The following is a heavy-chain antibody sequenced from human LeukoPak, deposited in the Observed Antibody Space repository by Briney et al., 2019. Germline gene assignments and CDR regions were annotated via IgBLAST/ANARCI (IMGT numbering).Heavy chain of an antibody. CDR2: IWYDGSNK. CDR1: GFTFSDYG. J-gene: IGHJ4*02. Sequence: GKSLRLSCTASGFTFSDYGMHWVRQPPGKGLEWVAIIWYDGSNKKYEDSVKGRFTISRDNSKNTLYLQMNSLRAEDTAVYYCARGVDYYENSGTIDYRGQGTLVTVSS. D-gene: IGHD3-22*01. CDR3: ARGVDYYENSGTIDY. V-gene: IGHV3-33*01.